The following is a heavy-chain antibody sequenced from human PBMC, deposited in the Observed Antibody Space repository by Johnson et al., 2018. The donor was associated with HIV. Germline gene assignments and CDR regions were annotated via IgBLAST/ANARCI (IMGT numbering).Heavy chain of an antibody. D-gene: IGHD1-26*01. CDR2: IKCDGSEK. J-gene: IGHJ3*02. CDR1: GFTVSSNY. CDR3: ARDRGYSGSYFGAFDI. Sequence: MQLVESGGGLVQPGGSLRLSCAASGFTVSSNYMSCVRQAPGKGLEWVADIKCDGSEKYYVDSVKGRLTISRDNANNSLYLQMNSLRAEDTAVYYCARDRGYSGSYFGAFDIWGQGTMVTVSS. V-gene: IGHV3-7*01.